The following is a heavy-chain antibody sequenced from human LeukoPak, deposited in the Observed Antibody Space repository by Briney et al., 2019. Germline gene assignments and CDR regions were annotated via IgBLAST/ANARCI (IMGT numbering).Heavy chain of an antibody. CDR1: GFTFSSYG. J-gene: IGHJ4*02. D-gene: IGHD3-10*01. CDR2: IDPSGGST. Sequence: GGSLRLSCADSGFTFSSYGMSWVRQAPGKGLEWVSAIDPSGGSTYYADSVRGRFTISRDKSKNTLYLQMNSLRAEDTAVYYCAREAYYYGSGSYYDYWGQGTLVTVSS. CDR3: AREAYYYGSGSYYDY. V-gene: IGHV3-23*01.